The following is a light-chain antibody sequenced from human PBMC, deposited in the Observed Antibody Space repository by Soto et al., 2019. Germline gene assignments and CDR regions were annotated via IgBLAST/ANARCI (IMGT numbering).Light chain of an antibody. J-gene: IGKJ3*01. Sequence: EIVVTQSPGTLSLSPGERATLSCRASQSVLSSYLAWYQQKPGQAPSLLIDGASSRATGIPDRFSGSGSGTDFTLTISRLEPEDFAVYYCLHYGTSPFAFGAVTKVYIK. CDR2: GAS. CDR1: QSVLSSY. CDR3: LHYGTSPFA. V-gene: IGKV3-20*01.